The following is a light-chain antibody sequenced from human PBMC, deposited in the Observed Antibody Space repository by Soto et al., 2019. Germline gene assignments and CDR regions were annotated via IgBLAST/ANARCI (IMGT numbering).Light chain of an antibody. CDR3: AAWDDSLNGWV. Sequence: QSVLTQPPSASGTPGQRVTSSCSGSSSNIGSNTVNWYQQLPGTAPKLLIYSNNQRPSGVPDRFSGSKSGTSASLAISGLQSEDEADYYCAAWDDSLNGWVFGGGTKVTV. CDR2: SNN. J-gene: IGLJ3*02. V-gene: IGLV1-44*01. CDR1: SSNIGSNT.